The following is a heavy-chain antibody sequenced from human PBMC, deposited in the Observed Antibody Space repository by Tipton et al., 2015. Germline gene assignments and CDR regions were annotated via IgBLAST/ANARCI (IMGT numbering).Heavy chain of an antibody. Sequence: QLVQSGAEVKKPGESLKISCKGSGYSFTTSWIGWVRQMPGKARVWVGNIYPDDSDTRYSPSFQGQVTISADKSISTAYLHWSSLKASDTAMYYCARHVSFYYDTHGSDALDIWAQGTMVTVSS. CDR1: GYSFTTSW. V-gene: IGHV5-51*01. CDR3: ARHVSFYYDTHGSDALDI. J-gene: IGHJ3*02. CDR2: IYPDDSDT. D-gene: IGHD3-22*01.